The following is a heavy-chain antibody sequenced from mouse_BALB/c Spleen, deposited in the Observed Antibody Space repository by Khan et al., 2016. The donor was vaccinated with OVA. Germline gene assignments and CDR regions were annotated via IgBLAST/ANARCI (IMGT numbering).Heavy chain of an antibody. Sequence: EVQLQQSGPELMKPGASVKISCKASGYSFTTYYIHWMMQSHGKSLEWIGYIDPFSGGTTYNQKFKGKATLTVDRSSSTAYINLSNLTSEDSAVXYGTRHGYVAWFTYWGQGTLVTVSS. CDR2: IDPFSGGT. J-gene: IGHJ3*01. CDR1: GYSFTTYY. CDR3: TRHGYVAWFTY. V-gene: IGHV1S135*01. D-gene: IGHD2-2*01.